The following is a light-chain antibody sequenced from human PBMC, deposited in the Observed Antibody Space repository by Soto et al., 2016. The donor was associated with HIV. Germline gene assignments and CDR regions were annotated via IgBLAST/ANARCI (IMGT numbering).Light chain of an antibody. CDR1: QSISKC. V-gene: IGKV1-5*03. CDR2: KAS. Sequence: DIQMTQSPPTVSASVGDRVTITCRASQSISKCLAWYQQKPGKAPKLLIYKASTLQTGVPSRFSGSGSGTEFTLTINTVQPDDFATYYCQQYESYSPSTTFGQGTRLDIK. J-gene: IGKJ5*01. CDR3: QQYESYSPSTT.